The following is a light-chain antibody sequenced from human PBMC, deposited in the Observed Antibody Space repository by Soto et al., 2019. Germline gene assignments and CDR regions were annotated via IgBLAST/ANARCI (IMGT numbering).Light chain of an antibody. J-gene: IGKJ1*01. V-gene: IGKV1-5*03. CDR3: QHYNRYSEA. CDR1: PTISRC. CDR2: NAS. Sequence: DIQMTQSPSTLSRSFGDRVPITCRASPTISRCLAWYQQNPGKAPQIMSYNASTLKSEVPSTGRGSGAGTEVTLTISSLQPDDFATYYCQHYNRYSEAFGQGTKVDIK.